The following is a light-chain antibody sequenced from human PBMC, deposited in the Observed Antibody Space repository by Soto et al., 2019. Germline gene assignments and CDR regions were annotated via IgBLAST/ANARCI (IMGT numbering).Light chain of an antibody. CDR1: STDVDNYNY. V-gene: IGLV2-14*01. J-gene: IGLJ1*01. CDR3: YSYINTSIFYV. Sequence: QSVLTQPASVSGSPGQSITISCTGTSTDVDNYNYVSWYQQHTGKAPKLMIYEVSNRPSGVSNRFSGSKSGNTASLTISGLQAEDEADYYCYSYINTSIFYVFGSGTKVTVL. CDR2: EVS.